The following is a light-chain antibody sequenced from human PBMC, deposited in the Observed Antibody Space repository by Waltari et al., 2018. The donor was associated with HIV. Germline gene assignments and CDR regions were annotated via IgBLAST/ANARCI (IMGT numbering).Light chain of an antibody. CDR3: MQGTHWPPT. CDR1: QTLVYSDGDTY. J-gene: IGKJ4*01. V-gene: IGKV2-30*01. Sequence: DVVMTQSPLYLPVTLGQPASISCRSSQTLVYSDGDTYLNWFHQRPGQSPRRRLYQVSKRDSAVPDRFTGSGSGTRFTLTISRVEAEDVGIYYCMQGTHWPPTFGGGTKVEI. CDR2: QVS.